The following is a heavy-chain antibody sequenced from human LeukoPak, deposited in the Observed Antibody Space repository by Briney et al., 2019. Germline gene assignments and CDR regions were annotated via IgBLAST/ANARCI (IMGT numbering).Heavy chain of an antibody. CDR3: VRPIRGYSFDYYDY. V-gene: IGHV4-59*11. Sequence: WETLSLTCTVSGGSITSPYWSWIRQPPGKGLEWIGCIYYSGSTNYNPSLKSRVTMSVDTSKNQFSLKLTSVTAADTAVYYCVRPIRGYSFDYYDYWGQGTLVTVSS. J-gene: IGHJ4*02. D-gene: IGHD5-18*01. CDR2: IYYSGST. CDR1: GGSITSPY.